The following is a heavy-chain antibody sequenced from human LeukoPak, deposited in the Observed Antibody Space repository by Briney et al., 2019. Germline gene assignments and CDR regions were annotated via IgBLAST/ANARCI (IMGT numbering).Heavy chain of an antibody. CDR2: INPNSGGT. Sequence: GASVKVSCKASGYTFTGYYMHWVRQAPGQGLEWMGWINPNSGGTNYAQKFQGRVTMTRDSSISTAHMELSRLTSDDTAVYYCATLGGHSLAAQNGYWGQGTLVTVSS. D-gene: IGHD3-16*01. CDR1: GYTFTGYY. J-gene: IGHJ4*02. V-gene: IGHV1-2*02. CDR3: ATLGGHSLAAQNGY.